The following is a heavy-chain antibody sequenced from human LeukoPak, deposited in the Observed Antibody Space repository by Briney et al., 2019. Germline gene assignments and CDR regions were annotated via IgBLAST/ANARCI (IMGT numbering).Heavy chain of an antibody. CDR1: GGSFSGYY. CDR2: INHSGST. V-gene: IGHV4-34*01. J-gene: IGHJ6*03. Sequence: SETLSLTCAVYGGSFSGYYWSWIRQPPGKGLEWIGEINHSGSTNYNPSLKSRVTISVDTSKNQFSLKLSSVTAADTAAYYCARQHPYYYYYYMDVWGKGTTVTVSS. D-gene: IGHD2-21*01. CDR3: ARQHPYYYYYYMDV.